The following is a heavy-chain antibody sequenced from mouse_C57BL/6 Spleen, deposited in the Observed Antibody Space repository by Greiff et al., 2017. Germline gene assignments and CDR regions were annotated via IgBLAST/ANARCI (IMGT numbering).Heavy chain of an antibody. CDR3: ASGDWDDAMDY. Sequence: QVHVKQSGPELVKPGASVKISCKASGYAFSSSWMNWVKQRPGKGLEWIGRIYPGDGDTNYNGKFKGKATLTADKSSSTAYMQLSSLTSEDSAVYFCASGDWDDAMDYWGEGASVTVSA. J-gene: IGHJ4*01. V-gene: IGHV1-82*01. CDR1: GYAFSSSW. CDR2: IYPGDGDT. D-gene: IGHD4-1*01.